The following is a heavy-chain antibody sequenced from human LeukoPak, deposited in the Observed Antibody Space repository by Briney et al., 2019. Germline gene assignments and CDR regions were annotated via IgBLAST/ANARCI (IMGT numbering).Heavy chain of an antibody. CDR2: IYNSGSN. J-gene: IGHJ4*02. Sequence: SETLSLTCTVSGGSISSDYWQWIRQPPGKGLEWIGYIYNSGSNNYNPSLKSRVTISIDMSKNQFSLKLTSVTAADTAVYYCARDTVAVARFDYWGQGTLVTVSS. CDR1: GGSISSDY. V-gene: IGHV4-4*08. CDR3: ARDTVAVARFDY. D-gene: IGHD6-19*01.